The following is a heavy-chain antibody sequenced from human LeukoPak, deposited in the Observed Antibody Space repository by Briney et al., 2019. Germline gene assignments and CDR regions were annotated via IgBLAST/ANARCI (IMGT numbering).Heavy chain of an antibody. V-gene: IGHV1-18*01. J-gene: IGHJ6*02. CDR2: IRAFNGNT. Sequence: ASVTVSFKASGYTLTSYGIIWVRQAPGQGLEWLGWIRAFNGNTNYAREVQGRVTMTTDTSTNTAYMDLRSLTSDDTAIYYCARRCSSSSCRSYGMDVWGQGTTVTVSS. CDR1: GYTLTSYG. D-gene: IGHD2-2*01. CDR3: ARRCSSSSCRSYGMDV.